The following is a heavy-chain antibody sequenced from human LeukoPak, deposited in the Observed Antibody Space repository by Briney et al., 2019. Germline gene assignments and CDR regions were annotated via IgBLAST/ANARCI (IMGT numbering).Heavy chain of an antibody. Sequence: SETLSLTCTVSGGSISSGSYYWSWIRQPAGKGLEWIGRIYTSGSTNYNPSLKSRVTISVDKSKNQFSLKLSSVTAADTAVYYCARDLGGSSGWYGDAFDIWGQGTMVTVSS. V-gene: IGHV4-61*02. D-gene: IGHD6-19*01. J-gene: IGHJ3*02. CDR3: ARDLGGSSGWYGDAFDI. CDR1: GGSISSGSYY. CDR2: IYTSGST.